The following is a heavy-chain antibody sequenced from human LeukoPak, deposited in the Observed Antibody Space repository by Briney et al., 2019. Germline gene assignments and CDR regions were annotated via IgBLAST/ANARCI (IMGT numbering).Heavy chain of an antibody. CDR2: IIPIFGTA. CDR3: ATGGNYDILTGYYIDNWFDP. Sequence: SVKVSCKASGGTFSSYAISWVRQAPEQGLEWMGRIIPIFGTANYAQKFQGRVTITTDESTSTAYMELSSLRSEDTAVYYCATGGNYDILTGYYIDNWFDPWGQGTLVTVSS. D-gene: IGHD3-9*01. J-gene: IGHJ5*02. CDR1: GGTFSSYA. V-gene: IGHV1-69*05.